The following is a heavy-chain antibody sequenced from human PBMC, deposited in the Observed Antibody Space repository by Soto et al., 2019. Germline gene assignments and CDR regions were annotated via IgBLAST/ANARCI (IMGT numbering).Heavy chain of an antibody. D-gene: IGHD2-15*01. Sequence: EVQLVESGGGLVQPGGSLRLSCAASGFTFSSYEMNWVRQAPGKGLEWVSYISNSGSTIYYADSVKGRFTISRDNAKNSLYLQMNSLRAEDTAVYYCARVALYCSGGSCLYYYYGMDVWDQGTTVTVSS. V-gene: IGHV3-48*03. CDR3: ARVALYCSGGSCLYYYYGMDV. CDR2: ISNSGSTI. CDR1: GFTFSSYE. J-gene: IGHJ6*02.